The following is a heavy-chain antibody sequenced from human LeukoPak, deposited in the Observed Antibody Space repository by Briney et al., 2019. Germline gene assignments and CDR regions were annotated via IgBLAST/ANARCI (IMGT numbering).Heavy chain of an antibody. CDR1: GGSISSSSYY. Sequence: SETLSLTCTVSGGSISSSSYYWGWIRQPPGKGLEWIGYIYYSGTTNYNPSLKSRVTMSVDMSKNQFSLKLSSVTAADTAVYCCARRSSSWKNWFDPWGQGTLVTVSS. V-gene: IGHV4-61*05. D-gene: IGHD6-13*01. CDR2: IYYSGTT. J-gene: IGHJ5*02. CDR3: ARRSSSWKNWFDP.